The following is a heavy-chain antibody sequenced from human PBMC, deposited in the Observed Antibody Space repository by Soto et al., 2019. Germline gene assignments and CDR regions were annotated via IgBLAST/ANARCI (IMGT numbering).Heavy chain of an antibody. V-gene: IGHV4-34*01. CDR3: ARMQVWKPVYYYYMDV. J-gene: IGHJ6*03. Sequence: SETLSLTCAVYGGSFSGYYWSWIRQPPGKGLEWIGEINHSGSTNYNPSLKSRVTISVDTSKNQFSLKLSSVTAADTAVYYCARMQVWKPVYYYYMDVWGKGTTVTVSS. CDR1: GGSFSGYY. CDR2: INHSGST. D-gene: IGHD5-18*01.